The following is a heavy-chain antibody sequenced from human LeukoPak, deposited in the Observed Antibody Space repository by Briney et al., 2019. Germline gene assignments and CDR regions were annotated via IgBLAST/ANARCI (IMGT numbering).Heavy chain of an antibody. CDR1: GGSISSDY. V-gene: IGHV4-59*01. CDR2: ISYSGNT. CDR3: ARGLGSSGDFDY. D-gene: IGHD3-22*01. Sequence: PSETLSLTCTVSGGSISSDYWSWIRQPPGKGLEWIGYISYSGNTNYNPSLKSRVTISVDTSENQFSLKLSSVTAADTAVYYCARGLGSSGDFDYWGQGTLVTVSS. J-gene: IGHJ4*02.